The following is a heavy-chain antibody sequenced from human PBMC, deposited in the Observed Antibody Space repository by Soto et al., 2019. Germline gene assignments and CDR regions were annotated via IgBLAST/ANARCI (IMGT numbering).Heavy chain of an antibody. CDR1: GFTFINAW. J-gene: IGHJ5*02. CDR3: VTHLNYYVSGRRSA. CDR2: IRGRAHGGTT. V-gene: IGHV3-15*05. D-gene: IGHD3-10*01. Sequence: EVQLVESGGGLVKPGESLRLSCAASGFTFINAWLSWVRQAPGKRLEWVGRIRGRAHGGTTDYAAPVNGRFTVSRDDSQNMVFRQMNSLRPQDIALYYCVTHLNYYVSGRRSAWGQRTLVTVSS.